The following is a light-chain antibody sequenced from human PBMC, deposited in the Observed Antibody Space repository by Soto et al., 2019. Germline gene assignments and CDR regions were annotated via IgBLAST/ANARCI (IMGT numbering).Light chain of an antibody. J-gene: IGLJ2*01. Sequence: QSALTQPPSASGSPGQSVTISCTGTSSDVGGYNSVSWCQQYPGKAPKLMIDEVSKRPSGVPDRFSGSKSGNTASLTVSGLQAEDEAEYYCSSYAGSNKGVVFGGGTKLTVL. CDR2: EVS. CDR3: SSYAGSNKGVV. V-gene: IGLV2-8*01. CDR1: SSDVGGYNS.